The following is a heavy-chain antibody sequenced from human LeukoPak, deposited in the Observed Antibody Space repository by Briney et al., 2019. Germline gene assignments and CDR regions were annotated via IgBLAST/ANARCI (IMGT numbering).Heavy chain of an antibody. CDR1: GFTFSSYN. J-gene: IGHJ3*02. D-gene: IGHD1-26*01. V-gene: IGHV3-21*01. CDR3: ARDGSGSSFIISLGDAFDI. CDR2: ISSTSSYI. Sequence: GGSLRLSCAASGFTFSSYNMNWVRQAPGKGLEWVSSISSTSSYIYYADSVKGRFTISRDNAKNSLYLQMSSLRDEDTAVYYCARDGSGSSFIISLGDAFDIWGQGTMVTVPS.